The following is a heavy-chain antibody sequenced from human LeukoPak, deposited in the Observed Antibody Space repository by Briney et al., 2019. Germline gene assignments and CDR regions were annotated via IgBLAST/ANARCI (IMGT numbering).Heavy chain of an antibody. Sequence: SQTLSLTCAISGDSVSTNSAAWNWIRQSPSRGLKWLGRTYYRSKWYYDYAVSVKSRITINPDTSKNQFSLQLNSVTFEDTAVYFCAREQHSTFDSWGQGILVTVSS. CDR3: AREQHSTFDS. CDR2: TYYRSKWYY. V-gene: IGHV6-1*01. J-gene: IGHJ4*02. D-gene: IGHD4-11*01. CDR1: GDSVSTNSAA.